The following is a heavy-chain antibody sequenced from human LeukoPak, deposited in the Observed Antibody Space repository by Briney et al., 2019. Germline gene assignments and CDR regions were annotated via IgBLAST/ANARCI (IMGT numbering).Heavy chain of an antibody. J-gene: IGHJ4*02. CDR1: GFTVSSNS. CDR2: ICSDNT. Sequence: GGSLRLSCTVSGFTVSSNSMSWVRQAPGKRLEWVSFICSDNTHYSDSVKGRFTISRDNSKNTLYLQMNSLRAEDTAVYYCAKVDFYDTSGYYGPTFLDYWGQGTLVTVSS. V-gene: IGHV3-53*01. D-gene: IGHD3-22*01. CDR3: AKVDFYDTSGYYGPTFLDY.